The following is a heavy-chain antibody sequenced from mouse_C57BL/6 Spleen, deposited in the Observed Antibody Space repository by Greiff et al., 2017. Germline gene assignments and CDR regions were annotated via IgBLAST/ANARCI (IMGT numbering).Heavy chain of an antibody. V-gene: IGHV1-69*01. CDR1: GYTFTSYW. Sequence: QVQLQQPGAELVMPGASVKLSCKASGYTFTSYWMHWVKQRPGQGLEWIGEIDPSGSYTNYNQKFKGNSTLTVDKSSSTAYMQLSSLTSEDSAVYYCARRVTPYYYAMDCWGQGTSVTVSS. CDR2: IDPSGSYT. CDR3: ARRVTPYYYAMDC. J-gene: IGHJ4*01. D-gene: IGHD2-1*01.